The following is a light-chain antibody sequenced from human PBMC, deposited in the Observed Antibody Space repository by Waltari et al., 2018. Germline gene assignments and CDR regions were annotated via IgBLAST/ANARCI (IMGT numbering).Light chain of an antibody. CDR1: DSNIAHNH. J-gene: IGLJ2*01. CDR2: HTS. V-gene: IGLV1-51*01. CDR3: GTWDSSLSGAV. Sequence: QSVLTPQPSVSAASGQKVTISCPGSDSNIAHNHVSWYTVPPGAAPKLLVSHTSVRPSGLPDRFSASKSGTSVTLSITGLQSGDEADYYCGTWDSSLSGAVFGGGTRLTVL.